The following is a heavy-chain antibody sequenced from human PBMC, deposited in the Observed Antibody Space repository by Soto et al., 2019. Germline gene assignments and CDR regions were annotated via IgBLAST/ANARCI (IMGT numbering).Heavy chain of an antibody. Sequence: GGSLRLSCAASGFTFDNYAMSWVRQAPGKGLEWVAAITGTGGSTFHADSVKGRFTISRDNSQNTLFLQMSSLRAEDTAVYYCAKGSDGSRPYYFDYWGQGSMVTVSS. CDR2: ITGTGGST. V-gene: IGHV3-23*01. J-gene: IGHJ4*02. CDR3: AKGSDGSRPYYFDY. CDR1: GFTFDNYA. D-gene: IGHD3-10*01.